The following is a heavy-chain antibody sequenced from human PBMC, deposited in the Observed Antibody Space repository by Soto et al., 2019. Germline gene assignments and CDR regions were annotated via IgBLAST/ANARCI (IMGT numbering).Heavy chain of an antibody. J-gene: IGHJ3*01. V-gene: IGHV2-5*01. CDR2: IYGNDDK. D-gene: IGHD2-21*02. CDR1: CFSLTAYGEG. Sequence: SGPTLVNPTQTLTVTCTFSCFSLTAYGEGVGWIRQPPAQALEWLAVIYGNDDKRYNPSLMTRLTVTKDSSKSQVVLTLTDVDPVDTASYYCAHMGPRYCTNCARGWGLDAFDVWGQGTVVTVSS. CDR3: AHMGPRYCTNCARGWGLDAFDV.